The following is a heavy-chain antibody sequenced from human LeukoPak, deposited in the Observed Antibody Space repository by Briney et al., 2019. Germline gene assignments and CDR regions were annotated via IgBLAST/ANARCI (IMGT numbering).Heavy chain of an antibody. CDR3: ARDPRAAGRLFDY. Sequence: GGSLRLSCAASGFTFSSYSMNWVRQAPGKGLEWVSSISSSSSYIYYADSVKGRFTISRDNAKNSLYLQMNSLRAEGTAVYYCARDPRAAGRLFDYWGQGTLVTVSS. J-gene: IGHJ4*02. V-gene: IGHV3-21*01. CDR1: GFTFSSYS. D-gene: IGHD6-19*01. CDR2: ISSSSSYI.